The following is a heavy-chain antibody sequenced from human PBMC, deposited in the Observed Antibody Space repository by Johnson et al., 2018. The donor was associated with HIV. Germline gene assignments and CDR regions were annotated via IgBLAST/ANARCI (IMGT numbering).Heavy chain of an antibody. J-gene: IGHJ3*02. CDR3: AKDPGIPMIAHAFDI. CDR2: ISYDGSNK. CDR1: GFTFSSYA. D-gene: IGHD3-22*01. Sequence: QVQLVESGGGLAQPGRSLRLSCAASGFTFSSYAMHWVRQAPGKGLEWVAVISYDGSNKYYADSVKGRFTISRDNSKNTLYLQMNSLRAEDTAGYYCAKDPGIPMIAHAFDIWGQATFVTVSS. V-gene: IGHV3-30-3*01.